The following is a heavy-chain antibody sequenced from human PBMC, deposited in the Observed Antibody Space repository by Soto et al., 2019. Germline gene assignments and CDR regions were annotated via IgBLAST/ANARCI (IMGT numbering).Heavy chain of an antibody. CDR2: ISWNSENI. CDR3: ARDKGRSPLDY. J-gene: IGHJ4*02. D-gene: IGHD2-15*01. Sequence: GGSLRLSCAASGFTFDAYAMHWVRQAPGKGLEWVSGISWNSENIGYGDSVKGRFTISRDNAKNSLYLQMNSLRAEDTAVYYCARDKGRSPLDYWGQGTLVTVSS. V-gene: IGHV3-9*01. CDR1: GFTFDAYA.